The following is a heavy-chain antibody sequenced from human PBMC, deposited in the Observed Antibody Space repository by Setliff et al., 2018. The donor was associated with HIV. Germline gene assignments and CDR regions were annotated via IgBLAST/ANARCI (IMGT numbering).Heavy chain of an antibody. CDR3: ASGEYSYGYRFDY. CDR1: GGSISSYH. D-gene: IGHD5-18*01. J-gene: IGHJ4*02. Sequence: SETLSLTCTVSGGSISSYHWSWIRQPPGKGLEWIGYIYYSGSTNYNPSLKSRVTISVDTSKNQFSLKLTSVTPADTAVYYCASGEYSYGYRFDYWGQGTLVTVSS. CDR2: IYYSGST. V-gene: IGHV4-59*01.